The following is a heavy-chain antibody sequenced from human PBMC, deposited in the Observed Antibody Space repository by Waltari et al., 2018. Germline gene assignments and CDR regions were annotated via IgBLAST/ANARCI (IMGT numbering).Heavy chain of an antibody. V-gene: IGHV1-69*01. J-gene: IGHJ4*02. D-gene: IGHD3-10*01. Sequence: QVQLVQSGAEVKKPGSSVKVSCKASGGTFSSYAISWVRQAPGQGLEWMGGIIPIFGTANYAQKFQGRVTITADESTSTAYMELSSLRSEDTAVYYCARGEIRVTMVRGVIRGLLRNWGQGTLVTVSS. CDR2: IIPIFGTA. CDR3: ARGEIRVTMVRGVIRGLLRN. CDR1: GGTFSSYA.